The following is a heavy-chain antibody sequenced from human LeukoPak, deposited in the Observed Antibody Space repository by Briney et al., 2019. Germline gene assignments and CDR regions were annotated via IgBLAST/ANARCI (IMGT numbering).Heavy chain of an antibody. CDR1: GGSISSGSYY. J-gene: IGHJ4*02. CDR3: ASGHYYDSSGYYGLGY. D-gene: IGHD3-22*01. Sequence: SQTLSLTCTVSGGSISSGSYYWSWIRQPAGKGLEWIGRIYTSGSTNYNPSLKSRVNISVDTSKNQFSLKLSSVTAADTAVYYCASGHYYDSSGYYGLGYWGQGTLVTVSS. V-gene: IGHV4-61*02. CDR2: IYTSGST.